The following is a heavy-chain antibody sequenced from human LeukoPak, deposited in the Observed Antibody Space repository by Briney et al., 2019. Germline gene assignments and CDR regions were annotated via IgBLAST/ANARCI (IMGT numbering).Heavy chain of an antibody. CDR2: ISSSGSTI. J-gene: IGHJ4*01. Sequence: PRGSLRLSCAASGFTFSDYYMSWSRQVPGEGVGCVSYISSSGSTIYYADSVKGRFTISRDNAKNSLSLQMNSLRAEDTAAYYCARDSTRYYDYVWGSYHDYWGRGTMVTASS. CDR1: GFTFSDYY. D-gene: IGHD3-16*01. CDR3: ARDSTRYYDYVWGSYHDY. V-gene: IGHV3-11*01.